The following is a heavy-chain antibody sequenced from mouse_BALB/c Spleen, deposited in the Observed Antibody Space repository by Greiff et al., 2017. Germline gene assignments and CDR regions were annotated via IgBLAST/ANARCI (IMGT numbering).Heavy chain of an antibody. CDR1: GYAFTNYL. CDR2: INPGSGGT. V-gene: IGHV1-54*01. CDR3: SRGVYDYGVFAY. J-gene: IGHJ3*01. Sequence: QVQLQQSGAELVRPGTSVKVSCKASGYAFTNYLIEWVKQRPGQGLAWIGVINPGSGGTNYNEKFKGKATLTADKSSSTAYMQLSSLTSDDSAVYFCSRGVYDYGVFAYWGQGTLVTVSA. D-gene: IGHD2-4*01.